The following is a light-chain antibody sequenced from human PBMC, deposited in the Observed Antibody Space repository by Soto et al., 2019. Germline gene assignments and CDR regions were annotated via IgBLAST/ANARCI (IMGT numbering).Light chain of an antibody. V-gene: IGLV1-40*01. CDR1: SSDIGADND. Sequence: QSVLTQPPSVSGAPGQTVTISCTGSSSDIGADNDVHRYQQLPGTPPKLLIYDNTNRPSGVPDRFSGSKSGTSASLAITGLQAEDEADYYCQSFDSSLSGRVFGGGTKLTVL. J-gene: IGLJ3*02. CDR3: QSFDSSLSGRV. CDR2: DNT.